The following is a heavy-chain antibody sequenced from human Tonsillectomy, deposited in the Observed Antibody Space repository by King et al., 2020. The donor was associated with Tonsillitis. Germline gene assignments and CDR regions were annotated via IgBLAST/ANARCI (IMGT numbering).Heavy chain of an antibody. CDR1: GFSFDDYA. J-gene: IGHJ4*02. CDR2: ISWNSGRI. CDR3: AKEAGYSSSWYEFDY. D-gene: IGHD6-13*01. Sequence: VQLVESGGGLVQPGRSLRLSCAASGFSFDDYAMHWVRRAPGKGLEWVSGISWNSGRIGYADSVKGRFTISRDNAKNALYLQMNSLRAEDTALYYCAKEAGYSSSWYEFDYWGQGTLVTVSS. V-gene: IGHV3-9*01.